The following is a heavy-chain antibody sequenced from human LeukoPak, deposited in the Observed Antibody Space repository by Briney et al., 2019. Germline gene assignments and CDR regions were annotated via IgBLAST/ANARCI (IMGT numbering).Heavy chain of an antibody. J-gene: IGHJ4*02. Sequence: GGSLRLSCAASGFTFSDYYMSWIRQAPGKGLEWVSYTSSSGSTIYYADSVRGRFTISRDNAKNSLYLQMNSLRAEDTAVYYCARQRGYSYGFEDPKHFDYWGQGTLVTVSS. CDR2: TSSSGSTI. CDR1: GFTFSDYY. CDR3: ARQRGYSYGFEDPKHFDY. V-gene: IGHV3-11*01. D-gene: IGHD5-18*01.